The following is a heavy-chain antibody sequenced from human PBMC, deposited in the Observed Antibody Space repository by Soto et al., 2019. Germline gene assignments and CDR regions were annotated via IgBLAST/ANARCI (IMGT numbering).Heavy chain of an antibody. D-gene: IGHD2-21*02. CDR3: ARQRTSVVTQAYFDV. V-gene: IGHV4-4*02. J-gene: IGHJ4*02. CDR1: GGSITGSDW. Sequence: SETLSLTCVVSGGSITGSDWWTWVRQSPEKGLEWIGEIFHSGNTNYSPSLKSRVTISLDKSANQFSLKVNSVTAADTALYFCARQRTSVVTQAYFDVWGPGSLVTVSS. CDR2: IFHSGNT.